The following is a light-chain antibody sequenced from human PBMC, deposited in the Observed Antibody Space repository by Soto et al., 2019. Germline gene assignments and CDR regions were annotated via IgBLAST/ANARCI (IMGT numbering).Light chain of an antibody. CDR3: QQYGSSPT. CDR2: DVS. CDR1: QSVSSNY. J-gene: IGKJ1*01. V-gene: IGKV3-20*01. Sequence: DIVLTQSPGTLSLSPGERATLSCRSSQSVSSNYLAWYQQKPDQAPRLVIYDVSGRATGIQDRFSGSGSGTDFTLTISRLEPEDSTVYYCQQYGSSPTFGQGTKVEIK.